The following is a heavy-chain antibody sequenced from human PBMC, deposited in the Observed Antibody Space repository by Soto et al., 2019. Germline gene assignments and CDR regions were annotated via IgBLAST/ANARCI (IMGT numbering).Heavy chain of an antibody. CDR3: ARGIQLWPITYYFDY. D-gene: IGHD5-18*01. V-gene: IGHV4-30-2*01. CDR2: TYNSGNP. J-gene: IGHJ4*02. CDR1: GDTISTGGYT. Sequence: SETLSLTCDVSGDTISTGGYTWAWIRQPPGKALEWIGHTYNSGNPYYNPSLKSRVTISVDRSKNQFSLKLSSVTAADTAVYYCARGIQLWPITYYFDYWGQGTLVTVSS.